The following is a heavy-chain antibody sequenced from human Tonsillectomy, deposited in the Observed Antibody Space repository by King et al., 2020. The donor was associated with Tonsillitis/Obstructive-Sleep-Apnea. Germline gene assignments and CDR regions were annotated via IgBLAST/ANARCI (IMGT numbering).Heavy chain of an antibody. J-gene: IGHJ5*02. CDR1: GGSFSGYF. CDR2: INHSVST. CDR3: ARLAGLLGRGFDP. V-gene: IGHV4-34*01. D-gene: IGHD3-16*01. Sequence: VQLQQWGAGLLKPSETLSLTCAVYGGSFSGYFWSWIRQSPGKGLEWIGEINHSVSTNYNPSLTSRVTISVDTSKNQLSLNLSSVTAADTAVYYCARLAGLLGRGFDPWGQGTLVTVSS.